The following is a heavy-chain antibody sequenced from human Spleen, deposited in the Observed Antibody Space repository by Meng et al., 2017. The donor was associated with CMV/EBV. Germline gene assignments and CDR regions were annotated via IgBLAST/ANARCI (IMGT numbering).Heavy chain of an antibody. CDR3: ARGPGRRLWYYYYGMDV. CDR2: INPYSGDT. Sequence: ASVKVSCKASGYSFTDYYIHWVRLAPGQGLEWMGRINPYSGDTHFAQKFQGRVTMTRDTSKNQFSLKLSSVTAADTAVYYCARGPGRRLWYYYYGMDVWGQGTTVTVSS. D-gene: IGHD1-14*01. V-gene: IGHV1-2*02. J-gene: IGHJ6*02. CDR1: GYSFTDYY.